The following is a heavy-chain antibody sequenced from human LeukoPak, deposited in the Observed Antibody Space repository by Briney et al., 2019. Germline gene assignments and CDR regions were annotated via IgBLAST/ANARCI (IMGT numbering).Heavy chain of an antibody. CDR3: ARRYTASPGERFDY. Sequence: SETLSLTCTASGGSFSNFFYWTWIRQPPGRGLEWIGYIYYSGNTNYNPSLNSRVTISLDTSKNQFSLMLVSLTAADTAVYYCARRYTASPGERFDYWGPGILVTVSS. J-gene: IGHJ4*02. CDR1: GGSFSNFFY. CDR2: IYYSGNT. D-gene: IGHD2-2*02. V-gene: IGHV4-59*08.